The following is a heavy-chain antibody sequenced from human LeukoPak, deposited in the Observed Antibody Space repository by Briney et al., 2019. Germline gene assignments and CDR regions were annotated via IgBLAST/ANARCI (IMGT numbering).Heavy chain of an antibody. CDR3: AKRGESDSSGHCFDY. CDR1: GFTFSTYA. D-gene: IGHD3-22*01. V-gene: IGHV3-23*01. CDR2: ISASGVST. Sequence: GGSLRLSCAASGFTFSTYAISWVRQVPGKGLEWVSAISASGVSTYYADSVQGRFTISRDNFKNTLYLQMNSLRVEDTAVYYCAKRGESDSSGHCFDYWGQGTLVTVSS. J-gene: IGHJ4*02.